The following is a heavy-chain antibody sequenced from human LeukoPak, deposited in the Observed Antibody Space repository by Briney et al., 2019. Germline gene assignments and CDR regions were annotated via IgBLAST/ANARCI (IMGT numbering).Heavy chain of an antibody. V-gene: IGHV4-38-2*02. Sequence: SETLSLTCTVSGYSISSGYYWGWIRQPPGKRLEWIGTIYHSGSTYYNPSLKSRVTISVDTSKNQFSLKLSSVTAADTAVYYCARERGDNWNVGPWGQGTLVTVSS. J-gene: IGHJ5*02. D-gene: IGHD1-20*01. CDR3: ARERGDNWNVGP. CDR2: IYHSGST. CDR1: GYSISSGYY.